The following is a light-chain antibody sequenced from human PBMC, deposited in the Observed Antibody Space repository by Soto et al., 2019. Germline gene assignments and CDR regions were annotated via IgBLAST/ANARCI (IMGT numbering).Light chain of an antibody. Sequence: EIVLTQSPATLSLSPGERATLSCRASQSVSSYLAWYQQKPGQAPRLLIYDASNRATGIPARFSGSGSGTDFTLTISSLEPEDFAVYYCQQRSNLPPYTFGQGTKLEIQ. CDR3: QQRSNLPPYT. V-gene: IGKV3-11*01. CDR1: QSVSSY. J-gene: IGKJ2*01. CDR2: DAS.